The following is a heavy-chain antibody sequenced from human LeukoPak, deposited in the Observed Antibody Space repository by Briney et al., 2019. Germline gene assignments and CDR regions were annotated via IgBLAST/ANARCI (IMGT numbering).Heavy chain of an antibody. CDR1: GFTVSRNY. D-gene: IGHD5-18*01. CDR3: ARVGTPMVTIVAPYYMDV. Sequence: GGSLRLSCAASGFTVSRNYMNWVRQAPGKGLEWVSSISSSSSYIYYADSVKGRFTISRGNAKNSLYLQMNSLRAEDTAVYYCARVGTPMVTIVAPYYMDVWGKGTTVTVSS. V-gene: IGHV3-21*01. CDR2: ISSSSSYI. J-gene: IGHJ6*03.